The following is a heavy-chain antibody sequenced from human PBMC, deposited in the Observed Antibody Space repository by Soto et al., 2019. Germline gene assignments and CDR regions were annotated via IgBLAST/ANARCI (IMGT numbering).Heavy chain of an antibody. CDR1: GFTFSSYA. J-gene: IGHJ4*02. V-gene: IGHV3-23*01. Sequence: EVQLLESGGGLVQPGGSLRLSCAASGFTFSSYAMSWVRQAPGKGLEWVSAISGSGGSTYYADSVKGRFTISRDNSKNTLSLQMNSLRAEDTAVYYCANCGYSYCVSLDYGGQGPLVTVPP. CDR3: ANCGYSYCVSLDY. CDR2: ISGSGGST. D-gene: IGHD5-18*01.